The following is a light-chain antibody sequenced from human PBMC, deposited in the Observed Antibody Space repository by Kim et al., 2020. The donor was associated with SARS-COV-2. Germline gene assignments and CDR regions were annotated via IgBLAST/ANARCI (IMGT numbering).Light chain of an antibody. CDR3: GTWDSSLSAYV. J-gene: IGLJ1*01. CDR1: SSNIGNNY. Sequence: GQKVTTSCSGSSSNIGNNYVSWYQQLPGTAPKLLIYDNNKRPSGIPDRFSGSKSGTSATLGITGLQTGDKADYYCGTWDSSLSAYVFGTGTKVTVL. CDR2: DNN. V-gene: IGLV1-51*01.